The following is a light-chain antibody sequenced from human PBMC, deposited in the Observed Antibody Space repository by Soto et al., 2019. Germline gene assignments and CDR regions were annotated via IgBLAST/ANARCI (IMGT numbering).Light chain of an antibody. V-gene: IGLV2-8*01. J-gene: IGLJ2*01. CDR3: SSFAGSYTVV. CDR2: EVS. Sequence: QSALTQPASVSGSPGQSITISCTGTSSDVGGYNYVSWYQQHPGKAPKLMISEVSKRPSGVPDRFSGSKSGNTASLTVSGLQAEDEADYYCSSFAGSYTVVFGGGTQLTVL. CDR1: SSDVGGYNY.